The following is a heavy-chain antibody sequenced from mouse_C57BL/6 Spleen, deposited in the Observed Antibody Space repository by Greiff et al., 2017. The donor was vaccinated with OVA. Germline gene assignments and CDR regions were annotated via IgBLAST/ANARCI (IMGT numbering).Heavy chain of an antibody. CDR2: IDPETGGT. V-gene: IGHV1-15*01. Sequence: VQLVESGAELVRPGASVTLSCKASGYTFTDYEMHWVKQTPVHGLEWIGAIDPETGGTAYNQKFKGKAILTADKSSSTAYMELRSLTSEDSAVYYCTRSYYGSSYYYAMDYWGQGTSVTVSS. J-gene: IGHJ4*01. D-gene: IGHD1-1*01. CDR1: GYTFTDYE. CDR3: TRSYYGSSYYYAMDY.